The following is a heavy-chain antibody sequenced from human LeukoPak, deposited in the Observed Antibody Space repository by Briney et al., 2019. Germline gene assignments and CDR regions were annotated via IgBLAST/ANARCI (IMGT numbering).Heavy chain of an antibody. Sequence: PSETLSLTCTVSGGSISSYHWSWIRQPPGKGLESIGYIYYSGSTNYNPSLKSRVTISVDTSKNQFSLKLSSLTAADTAVYYCARDPRGIVGANHNWFDPWGQGTLVTVSS. CDR3: ARDPRGIVGANHNWFDP. CDR2: IYYSGST. D-gene: IGHD1-26*01. J-gene: IGHJ5*02. V-gene: IGHV4-59*12. CDR1: GGSISSYH.